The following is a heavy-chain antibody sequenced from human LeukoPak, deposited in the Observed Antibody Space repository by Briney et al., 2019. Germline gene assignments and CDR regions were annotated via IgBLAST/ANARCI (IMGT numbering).Heavy chain of an antibody. CDR2: IRYDGSDK. CDR1: GFTFSRNG. D-gene: IGHD3-16*01. CDR3: AKDRGRAFDY. J-gene: IGHJ4*02. Sequence: GGSLRLSCAASGFTFSRNGMHWVRQAPGKGLEWVAFIRYDGSDKYYADSVKGRFTISRDNSKNTLYLQMNSLRAEDTAVYYCAKDRGRAFDYWGQGTLVTVSS. V-gene: IGHV3-30*02.